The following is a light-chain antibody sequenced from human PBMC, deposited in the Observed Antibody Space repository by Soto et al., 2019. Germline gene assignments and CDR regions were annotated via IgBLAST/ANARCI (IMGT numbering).Light chain of an antibody. J-gene: IGLJ2*01. Sequence: QLVLTQSPSASASLGASVKLTCSLSSGHSTYSIAWHQHQPGKGPRYLMTLDSDGSLYKGDGIPDRFSGSTSGPERYLTISRLQSEDEADYYCQTWGTGYVLFAGGTKVTVL. CDR2: LDSDGSL. CDR3: QTWGTGYVL. V-gene: IGLV4-69*01. CDR1: SGHSTYS.